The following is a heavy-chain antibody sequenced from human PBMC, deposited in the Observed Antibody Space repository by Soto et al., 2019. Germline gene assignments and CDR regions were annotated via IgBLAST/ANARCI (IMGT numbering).Heavy chain of an antibody. CDR3: AKDRRAGGNSAFYFDF. CDR1: GFKFSNYA. CDR2: ISATGGGT. Sequence: LRLSCAASGFKFSNYAMSWVRQAPGKGLEWVSLISATGGGTYYADSVKGRFTISRDNSHNTLYLQVHSLTAGDTAVYYCAKDRRAGGNSAFYFDFWGQGAQVTVSS. D-gene: IGHD3-16*01. V-gene: IGHV3-23*01. J-gene: IGHJ4*02.